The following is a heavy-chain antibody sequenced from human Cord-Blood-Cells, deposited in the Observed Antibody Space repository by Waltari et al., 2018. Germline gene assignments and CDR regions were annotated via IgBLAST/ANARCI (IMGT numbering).Heavy chain of an antibody. Sequence: QVQLVQSGAEGKKPGSSVKVSCKASGGTFSSYAISWVRRDHGQGLEWIGGIIPIFGTANHAQKFQGRVTITADESTSTAYMELSSLRSEDTAVYYCARGYCSSTSCYTAYYYYYYMDVWGKGTTVTVSS. CDR1: GGTFSSYA. J-gene: IGHJ6*03. CDR3: ARGYCSSTSCYTAYYYYYYMDV. CDR2: IIPIFGTA. D-gene: IGHD2-2*02. V-gene: IGHV1-69*01.